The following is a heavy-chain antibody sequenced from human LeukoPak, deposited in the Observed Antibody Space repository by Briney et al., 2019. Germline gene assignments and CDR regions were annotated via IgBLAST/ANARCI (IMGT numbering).Heavy chain of an antibody. D-gene: IGHD3-10*01. Sequence: GRSLRLSCAASGFTFSSYGMHWVRQAPGKGLEWVAVIWYDGSNKYYADSVKGRFTISRDNSKNTLYLQMNSLRAEDTAVYYCARDLITMVRGVIKKNYVDYWGQGTLVTVSS. CDR1: GFTFSSYG. CDR3: ARDLITMVRGVIKKNYVDY. CDR2: IWYDGSNK. V-gene: IGHV3-33*01. J-gene: IGHJ4*02.